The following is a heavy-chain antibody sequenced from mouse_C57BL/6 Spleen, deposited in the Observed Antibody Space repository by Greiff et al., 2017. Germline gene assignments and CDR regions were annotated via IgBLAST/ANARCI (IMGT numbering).Heavy chain of an antibody. V-gene: IGHV1-80*01. D-gene: IGHD2-3*01. Sequence: QVHVKQSGAELVKPGASVKISCKASGYAFSSYWMNWVKQRPGKGLEWIGQIYPGDGDTNYNGKFKGKATLTADKSSSTAYMQLSSLTSEDSAVYFCARGGYYVYWGQGTLVTVSA. J-gene: IGHJ3*01. CDR3: ARGGYYVY. CDR2: IYPGDGDT. CDR1: GYAFSSYW.